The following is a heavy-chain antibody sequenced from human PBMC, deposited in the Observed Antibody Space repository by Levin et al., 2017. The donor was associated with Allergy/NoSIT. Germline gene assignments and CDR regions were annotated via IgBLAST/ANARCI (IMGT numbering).Heavy chain of an antibody. V-gene: IGHV3-23*01. CDR2: ITSSGYIT. J-gene: IGHJ1*01. Sequence: GESLKISCAASGFTFSDYAMSWVRQAPGKGLEWVSSITSSGYITYLADSLKGLFTISRDNSRYTLFLELSSLRDDDTAVYYCAKDLDYYDGSGYASWGQGTLVTVPP. D-gene: IGHD3-22*01. CDR3: AKDLDYYDGSGYAS. CDR1: GFTFSDYA.